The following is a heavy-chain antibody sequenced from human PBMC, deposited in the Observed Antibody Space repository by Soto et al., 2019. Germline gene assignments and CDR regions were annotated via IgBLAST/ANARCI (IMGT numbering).Heavy chain of an antibody. V-gene: IGHV4-31*03. CDR1: GGPISSGGYY. D-gene: IGHD6-6*01. CDR3: ARAAGDSSYLSYDYYGMDV. CDR2: IYYSGST. J-gene: IGHJ6*02. Sequence: TLSLTCTVSGGPISSGGYYWSWIRQHPGKGLEWIGYIYYSGSTYYNPSLKSRVTISVHTSKNQFSLKLSSVTAADTAVYYCARAAGDSSYLSYDYYGMDVWGQGTMVTVSS.